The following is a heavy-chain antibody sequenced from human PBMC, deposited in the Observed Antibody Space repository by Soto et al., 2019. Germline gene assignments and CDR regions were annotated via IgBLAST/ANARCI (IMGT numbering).Heavy chain of an antibody. V-gene: IGHV4-61*01. CDR1: GGSVTTGSYN. Sequence: QVQLQESGPGLVRPSETLSLTCTVSGGSVTTGSYNWSWIRRPPGKGLEWIGNIFFTGITHYNPSLNNRVTMSVDTSKNQCSLTVPSVTAADTAVYYCARDGHGMDVWGQGTTVTVSS. CDR3: ARDGHGMDV. CDR2: IFFTGIT. J-gene: IGHJ6*02.